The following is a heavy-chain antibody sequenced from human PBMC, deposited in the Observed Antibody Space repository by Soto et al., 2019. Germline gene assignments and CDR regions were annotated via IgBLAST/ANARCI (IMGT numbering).Heavy chain of an antibody. J-gene: IGHJ4*02. CDR1: GFTFGDYA. V-gene: IGHV3-49*03. Sequence: EVQLVESGGGLVQPGRSLRLSCTASGFTFGDYAMSWFRQAPGKGLEWVGFIRSKAYGGTTEYAASVKGRFTISREDSKNISYLQMNSLKTEDTAVYYCTRIVAAAGDFDYWGQGTLVTVSS. CDR3: TRIVAAAGDFDY. D-gene: IGHD6-13*01. CDR2: IRSKAYGGTT.